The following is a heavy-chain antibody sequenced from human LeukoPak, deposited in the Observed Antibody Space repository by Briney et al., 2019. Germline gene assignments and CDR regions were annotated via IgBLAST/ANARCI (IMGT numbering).Heavy chain of an antibody. V-gene: IGHV3-23*01. J-gene: IGHJ4*02. CDR2: ISTTGGYT. CDR1: GFSFSTYD. CDR3: AKNPATITFPFDI. D-gene: IGHD5-24*01. Sequence: GGSLRLSCVGSGFSFSTYDMGWVRQTPGKGLEWVSAISTTGGYTENADSVKGRFTISRDNSQNTLFLHMHTLRAEATAVYYCAKNPATITFPFDIWGQGTLVTVSP.